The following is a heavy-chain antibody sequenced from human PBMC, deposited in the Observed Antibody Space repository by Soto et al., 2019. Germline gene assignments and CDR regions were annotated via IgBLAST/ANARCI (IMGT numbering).Heavy chain of an antibody. CDR2: ISAYNGNT. D-gene: IGHD6-19*01. V-gene: IGHV1-18*01. CDR1: GYTFTSYG. Sequence: ASVKVSCKASGYTFTSYGISWVRQAPGQGLEWMGWISAYNGNTNYAQKLQGRVTMTTDTSTITAYMELRSLRSDDTAVYYCARGLDSSGWSPVDYWGQGTLVTVSS. J-gene: IGHJ4*02. CDR3: ARGLDSSGWSPVDY.